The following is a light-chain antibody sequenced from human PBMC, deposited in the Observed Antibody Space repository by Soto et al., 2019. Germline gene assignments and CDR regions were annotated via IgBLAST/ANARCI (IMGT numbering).Light chain of an antibody. CDR1: SSNIGAGYD. Sequence: QSVLTQPPSVSGAPGQRVTMSGTGSSSNIGAGYDVHWYQQLPGTAPKLLIYGNSNRPSGVPDRFSGSKSGTSASLAITGLQAEDEADYYCQSYDSSWVFGGGTKLTVL. CDR2: GNS. CDR3: QSYDSSWV. J-gene: IGLJ3*02. V-gene: IGLV1-40*01.